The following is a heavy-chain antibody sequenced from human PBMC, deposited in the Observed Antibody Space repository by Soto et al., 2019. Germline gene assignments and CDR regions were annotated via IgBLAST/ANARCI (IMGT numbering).Heavy chain of an antibody. CDR3: ATILTGYHRVYYYYGMDV. CDR2: IIPIFGTA. Sequence: SVKVSCKASGGTFSSYAISWVRQAPGQGLEWMGGIIPIFGTANYAQKFQGRVTITADESTSTAYMELSSLRSEDTAVYYCATILTGYHRVYYYYGMDVWGQGTTVTVSS. J-gene: IGHJ6*02. CDR1: GGTFSSYA. D-gene: IGHD3-9*01. V-gene: IGHV1-69*13.